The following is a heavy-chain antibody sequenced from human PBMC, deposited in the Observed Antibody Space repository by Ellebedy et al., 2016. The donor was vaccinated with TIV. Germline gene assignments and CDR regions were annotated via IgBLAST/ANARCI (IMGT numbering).Heavy chain of an antibody. J-gene: IGHJ2*01. CDR3: ARTRRSPYDILTGYYPSHYWYFDL. CDR2: INPNSGGT. D-gene: IGHD3-9*01. Sequence: ASVKVSCXASGYTFTSYYMHWVRQAPGQGLEWMGWINPNSGGTNYAQKFQGWVTMTRDTSISTAYMELSRLRSDDTAVYYCARTRRSPYDILTGYYPSHYWYFDLWGRGTLVTVSS. V-gene: IGHV1-2*04. CDR1: GYTFTSYY.